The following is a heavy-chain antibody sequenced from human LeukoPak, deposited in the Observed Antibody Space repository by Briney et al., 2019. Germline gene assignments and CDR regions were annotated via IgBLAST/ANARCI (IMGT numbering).Heavy chain of an antibody. CDR2: IYYSGST. CDR3: ARDLWGGYYDSSGYSASRDY. D-gene: IGHD3-22*01. CDR1: GGSFSGYY. V-gene: IGHV4-34*01. Sequence: SETLSLTCAVYGGSFSGYYWSWIRQPPGKGLEWIGSIYYSGSTYYNPSLKSRVTISVDTSKNQFSLKLSSVTAADTAVYYCARDLWGGYYDSSGYSASRDYWGQGTLVTVSS. J-gene: IGHJ4*02.